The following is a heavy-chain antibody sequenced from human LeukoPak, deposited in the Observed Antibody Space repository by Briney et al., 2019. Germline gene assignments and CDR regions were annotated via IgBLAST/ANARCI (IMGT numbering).Heavy chain of an antibody. CDR1: GGSISSGGYY. J-gene: IGHJ4*02. V-gene: IGHV4-31*03. D-gene: IGHD1-26*01. CDR2: IYYSGST. Sequence: PSETPSLTCTVSGGSISSGGYYWSWIRQHPGKGLEWIGYIYYSGSTYYNPSLKSRVTISVDTSKNQFSLKLSSVTAADTAVYYRARRDSAVGHYFDYWGQGTLVTVSS. CDR3: ARRDSAVGHYFDY.